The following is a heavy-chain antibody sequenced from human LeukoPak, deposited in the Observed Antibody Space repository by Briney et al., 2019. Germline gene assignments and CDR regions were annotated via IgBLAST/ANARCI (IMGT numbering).Heavy chain of an antibody. CDR2: LSGSGLST. CDR3: AKGGESSSWLVDY. V-gene: IGHV3-23*01. CDR1: GFTVSSSY. J-gene: IGHJ4*02. D-gene: IGHD6-13*01. Sequence: GGSLRLSCAATGFTVSSSYMSWVRQAPGKGLQWVSALSGSGLSTYYADSVKGRFTISRDNSKNTLYLQMNSLRAEDTAVYYCAKGGESSSWLVDYWGQGTLVPVSS.